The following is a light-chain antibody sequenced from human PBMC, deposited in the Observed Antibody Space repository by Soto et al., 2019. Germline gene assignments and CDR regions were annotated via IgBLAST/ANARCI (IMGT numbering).Light chain of an antibody. J-gene: IGLJ1*01. CDR2: RVS. V-gene: IGLV2-14*03. CDR1: SSDVGGYHY. Sequence: QSVLAQPASVSGSPGQSMTISCTGSSSDVGGYHYVSWYQQHPGKAPKLIIYRVSHRPSGVSDRFSGSKSGNTASLTISGLQGEDEATYYCSSFTGTHTYVFGTGTKVTVL. CDR3: SSFTGTHTYV.